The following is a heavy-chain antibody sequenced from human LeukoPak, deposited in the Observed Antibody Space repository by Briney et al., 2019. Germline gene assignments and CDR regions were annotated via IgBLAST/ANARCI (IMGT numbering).Heavy chain of an antibody. CDR2: TYYRSKWYN. Sequence: SQTLSLTCAISGDSVSSNSAAWNWFRQSPSRGLEWLGRTYYRSKWYNDYAVSVKSRITINPDTSKNQFSLQLNSVTPEDTAVYYCAREGDSSGWYPYYFDYWGQGTLVTVSS. CDR1: GDSVSSNSAA. CDR3: AREGDSSGWYPYYFDY. D-gene: IGHD6-19*01. J-gene: IGHJ4*02. V-gene: IGHV6-1*01.